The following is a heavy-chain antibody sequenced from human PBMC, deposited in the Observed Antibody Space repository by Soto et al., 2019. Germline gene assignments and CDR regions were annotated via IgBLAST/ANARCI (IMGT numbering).Heavy chain of an antibody. D-gene: IGHD6-25*01. CDR3: ARERNAAGSDY. CDR2: ISSGGTNI. V-gene: IGHV3-11*01. CDR1: GFTFSDFY. J-gene: IGHJ4*02. Sequence: QVQLLESGGGLVKPGGSLRLSCAASGFTFSDFYMSWIRQAPGKGLEWISYISSGGTNIFYADSVKGRFTVSRDNAKNSVYLQMDSLRAEDTAVYYCARERNAAGSDYWGQGTLLTFSS.